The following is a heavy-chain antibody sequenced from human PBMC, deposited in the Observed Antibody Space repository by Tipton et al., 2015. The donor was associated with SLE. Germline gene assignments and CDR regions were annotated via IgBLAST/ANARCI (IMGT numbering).Heavy chain of an antibody. Sequence: LRLSCAASGFTFSSYEMNWVRQAPGKGLEWVGEINHSGGTNYNPSLKSRVTISVDTSKNQFSLKLTSVTAADTAVYYCARGEGATQGYWGQGTLVTVSS. J-gene: IGHJ4*02. CDR1: GFTFSSYE. D-gene: IGHD1-26*01. CDR2: INHSGGT. V-gene: IGHV4-34*01. CDR3: ARGEGATQGY.